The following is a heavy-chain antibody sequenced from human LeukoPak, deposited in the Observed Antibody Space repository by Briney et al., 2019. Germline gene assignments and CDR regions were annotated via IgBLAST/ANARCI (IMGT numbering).Heavy chain of an antibody. CDR2: IRTSGDT. CDR3: ARGTYSYGPIDY. D-gene: IGHD5-18*01. Sequence: SETLSLTCTVSGGSISSYYWNWLPQPAGKGLEWIGRIRTSGDTSYNPSLKSRVTVSVDTSRNQFSLKLSAVTAADTAVYYCARGTYSYGPIDYWGQGTLVTVSS. CDR1: GGSISSYY. J-gene: IGHJ4*02. V-gene: IGHV4-4*07.